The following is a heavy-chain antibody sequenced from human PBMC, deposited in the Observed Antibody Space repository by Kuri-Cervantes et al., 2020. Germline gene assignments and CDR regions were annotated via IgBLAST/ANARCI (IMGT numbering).Heavy chain of an antibody. J-gene: IGHJ4*02. CDR1: GGSIGNYY. CDR3: ARDPSGWYYFDY. CDR2: VYMTGDI. Sequence: SETLSLTCTISGGSIGNYYWSWIRQSAGKGLEWIGRVYMTGDINYNPSLKSRVTISLDKSKKQFSLKLTSMTAADTAIYYCARDPSGWYYFDYWGQGTLVTVSS. V-gene: IGHV4-4*07. D-gene: IGHD6-19*01.